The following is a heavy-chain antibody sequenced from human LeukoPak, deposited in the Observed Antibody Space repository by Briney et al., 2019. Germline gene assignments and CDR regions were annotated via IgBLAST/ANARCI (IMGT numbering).Heavy chain of an antibody. D-gene: IGHD5-18*01. CDR1: GFTFTTYS. CDR3: ARAYRGYSYTVDYYYMDV. V-gene: IGHV4-34*01. Sequence: GSLRLSCEASGFTFTTYSMTWIRQPPGKGLEWIGEINHSGSTNYNPSLKGRVTISVDTSKNQFSLKLSSVTAADTAVYYCARAYRGYSYTVDYYYMDVWGKGTTVTVSS. CDR2: INHSGST. J-gene: IGHJ6*03.